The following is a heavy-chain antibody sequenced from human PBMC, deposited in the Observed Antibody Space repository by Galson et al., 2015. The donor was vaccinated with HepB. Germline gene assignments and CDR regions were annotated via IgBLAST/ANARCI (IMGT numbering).Heavy chain of an antibody. D-gene: IGHD4-17*01. CDR2: GHYSGST. CDR3: ARRGTTDQKTRFDP. Sequence: LSLTCAVYGGSLSGYYWGWIRQPPGTGREYIGIGHYSGSTYYNPSLKSRVIISIDMSKNQFFLKVTSVTAADTAVYYCARRGTTDQKTRFDPWGQGTLVTVSS. CDR1: GGSLSGYY. V-gene: IGHV4-34*01. J-gene: IGHJ5*02.